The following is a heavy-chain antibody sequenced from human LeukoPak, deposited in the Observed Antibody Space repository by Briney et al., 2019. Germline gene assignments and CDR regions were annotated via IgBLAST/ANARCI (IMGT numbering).Heavy chain of an antibody. Sequence: GGSLRLSCAASGFTFSSYSMDWVRQAPGKGLEWVSSISSSSSYIYYADSVKGRFTISRDNSKNTLYLQMNSLRAEDTAVYYCAKGSSSIAARWVDYWGQGTLVTVSS. J-gene: IGHJ4*02. CDR3: AKGSSSIAARWVDY. V-gene: IGHV3-21*04. CDR2: ISSSSSYI. D-gene: IGHD6-6*01. CDR1: GFTFSSYS.